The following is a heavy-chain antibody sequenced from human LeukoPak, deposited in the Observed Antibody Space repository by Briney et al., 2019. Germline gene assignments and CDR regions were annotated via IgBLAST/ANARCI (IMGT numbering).Heavy chain of an antibody. CDR3: ARDGCSSTSCYSDYYYGMDV. Sequence: SETLSLTCTVSGGSITRYYWTWIRQPPGKGLEWIGDIFSNGTTNYNPSLKSRVAISLDTSKRQFSLRLTSVTAADTAVYYCARDGCSSTSCYSDYYYGMDVWGQGTTVTVSS. CDR1: GGSITRYY. D-gene: IGHD2-2*01. J-gene: IGHJ6*02. CDR2: IFSNGTT. V-gene: IGHV4-59*01.